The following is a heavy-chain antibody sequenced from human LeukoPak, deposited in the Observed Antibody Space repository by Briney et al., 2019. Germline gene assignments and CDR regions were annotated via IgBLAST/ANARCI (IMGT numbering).Heavy chain of an antibody. Sequence: GGSLRLSCEASGFTFSGFGMHWVRQAPGKGLEWVAFIRYDGSSEFYVDSVKGRFTISRDNSKNTLYLQMNSLRAEDTAVYYCAKDLERHIVVVTASAVDYWGQGTLVTVSS. V-gene: IGHV3-30*02. J-gene: IGHJ4*02. CDR3: AKDLERHIVVVTASAVDY. D-gene: IGHD2-21*02. CDR2: IRYDGSSE. CDR1: GFTFSGFG.